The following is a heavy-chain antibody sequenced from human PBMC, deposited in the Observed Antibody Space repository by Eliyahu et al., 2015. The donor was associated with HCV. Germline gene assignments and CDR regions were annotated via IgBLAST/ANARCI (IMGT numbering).Heavy chain of an antibody. Sequence: EVQLVESGGGLVQPGGSLRLSCAASGFTFSSYDMHWVRQATGKGLEWVSAIGTAGDTYYPGSVKGRFTISRENAKNSLYLQMNSLRAGDTAVYYCARGILESDAFDIWGQGTMSPSLQ. J-gene: IGHJ3*02. D-gene: IGHD1-26*01. V-gene: IGHV3-13*04. CDR3: ARGILESDAFDI. CDR2: IGTAGDT. CDR1: GFTFSSYD.